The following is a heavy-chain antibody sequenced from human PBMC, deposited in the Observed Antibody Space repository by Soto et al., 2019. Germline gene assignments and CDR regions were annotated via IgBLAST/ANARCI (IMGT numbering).Heavy chain of an antibody. CDR2: IYYSGST. CDR1: GCSISSGGYY. CDR3: ARDTGTAMIHYYGMDV. Sequence: SETLSLTCPVSGCSISSGGYYWSWIRQHPGKGLEWIGYIYYSGSTYYNPSLKSRVTISVDTSKNQFSLKLSSVTAADTAVYYCARDTGTAMIHYYGMDVWGQGTTVTVSS. V-gene: IGHV4-31*03. J-gene: IGHJ6*02. D-gene: IGHD5-18*01.